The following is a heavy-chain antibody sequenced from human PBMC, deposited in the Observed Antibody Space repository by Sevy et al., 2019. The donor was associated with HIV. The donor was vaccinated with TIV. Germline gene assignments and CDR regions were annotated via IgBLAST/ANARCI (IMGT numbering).Heavy chain of an antibody. Sequence: GGSLRLSCAASGFIFSSFAMGWVRQGPRKGLEWISVISASGDYTYYADSVKGRFTISRDNSKNTLFLQMNSLRAEDTAIFYCAKKMGGGSGMAFLIDYWGQRTLVTVSS. V-gene: IGHV3-23*01. D-gene: IGHD1-20*01. CDR2: ISASGDYT. J-gene: IGHJ4*02. CDR3: AKKMGGGSGMAFLIDY. CDR1: GFIFSSFA.